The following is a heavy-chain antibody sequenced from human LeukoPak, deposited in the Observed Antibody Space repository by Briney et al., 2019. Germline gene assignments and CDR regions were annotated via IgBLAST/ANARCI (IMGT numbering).Heavy chain of an antibody. Sequence: SETLSLTCAVYGGSFSGYYWSWIRQPPGKGLEWIGEINHSGSTNYNPSLKSRVTISVDTSKNQFSLKLSSVTAAETAVYYCARESYYDSSGYYYLKVTVDRGYYMDVWGKGTTVTVSS. CDR3: ARESYYDSSGYYYLKVTVDRGYYMDV. CDR1: GGSFSGYY. CDR2: INHSGST. J-gene: IGHJ6*03. V-gene: IGHV4-34*01. D-gene: IGHD3-22*01.